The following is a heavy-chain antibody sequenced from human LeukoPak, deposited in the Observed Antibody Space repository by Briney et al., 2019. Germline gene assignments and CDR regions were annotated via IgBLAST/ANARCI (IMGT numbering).Heavy chain of an antibody. CDR3: ARDGSPGAFDI. CDR1: GFTFSSYS. Sequence: GGSLRLSCAASGFTFSSYSMNWVRQAPGKGLEWVSSTSSSSYIYYADSVKGRFTISRDNAKNSLYLQMNSLRAEDTAVYYCARDGSPGAFDIWGQGTMVTVSS. V-gene: IGHV3-21*01. D-gene: IGHD2-15*01. CDR2: TSSSSYI. J-gene: IGHJ3*02.